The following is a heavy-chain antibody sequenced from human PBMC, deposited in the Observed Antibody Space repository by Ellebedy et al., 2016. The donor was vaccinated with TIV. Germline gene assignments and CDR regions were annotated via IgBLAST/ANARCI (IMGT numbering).Heavy chain of an antibody. CDR1: GYSFTSYW. V-gene: IGHV5-51*01. CDR2: IYPGDSDT. J-gene: IGHJ3*02. D-gene: IGHD5-18*01. Sequence: GESLKISCTGSGYSFTSYWIGWVRQMPGKGLEWMGIIYPGDSDTRYSPSFQDQVTISADKSISTAYLQWSSLKASDTAMYYCARRVTEDAFDIWGQGTMVTVSS. CDR3: ARRVTEDAFDI.